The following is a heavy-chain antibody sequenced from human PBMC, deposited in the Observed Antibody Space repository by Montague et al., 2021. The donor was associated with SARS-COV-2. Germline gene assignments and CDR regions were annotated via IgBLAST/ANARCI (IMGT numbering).Heavy chain of an antibody. D-gene: IGHD2-2*02. Sequence: SLRLSCAASGFTFSSYGMHWVRQALGKGLEWVAVIWYDGSNKYYADSVKGRFTISRDNSKNTLYLQMNSLRAEDTAVYYCAGDLNPAIPVVWYYYYGMDVWGQGTTVTVSS. V-gene: IGHV3-33*01. J-gene: IGHJ6*02. CDR2: IWYDGSNK. CDR1: GFTFSSYG. CDR3: AGDLNPAIPVVWYYYYGMDV.